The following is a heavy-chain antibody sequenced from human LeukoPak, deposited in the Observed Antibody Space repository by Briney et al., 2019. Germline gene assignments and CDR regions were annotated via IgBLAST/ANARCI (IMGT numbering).Heavy chain of an antibody. CDR1: GGSISSYY. CDR3: ARGPVGYFDY. V-gene: IGHV4-59*01. Sequence: SSETLSLTCTVSGGSISSYYWSWIRQPPGKGLEWIGYIYYSGSTNCNPSLKSRVTISVDTSKTQFSLKLSSVTAADTAVYYCARGPVGYFDYWGQGTLVTVSS. J-gene: IGHJ4*02. D-gene: IGHD4-23*01. CDR2: IYYSGST.